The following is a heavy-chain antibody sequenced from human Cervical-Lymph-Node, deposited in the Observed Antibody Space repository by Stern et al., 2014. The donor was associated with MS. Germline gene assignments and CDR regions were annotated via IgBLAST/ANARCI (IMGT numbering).Heavy chain of an antibody. D-gene: IGHD6-6*01. V-gene: IGHV3-66*01. J-gene: IGHJ5*02. CDR3: TREMAARRFDP. Sequence: EVQLVESGGGLAQPGGSLRLSCAASGLTVSSHYMTWVRQAPGKGLEWVSLIYAGSITHYADSVKGRFTISRDNSENILYLQMNSLRVEDTAVYYCTREMAARRFDPWGQGTLVIVSS. CDR2: IYAGSIT. CDR1: GLTVSSHY.